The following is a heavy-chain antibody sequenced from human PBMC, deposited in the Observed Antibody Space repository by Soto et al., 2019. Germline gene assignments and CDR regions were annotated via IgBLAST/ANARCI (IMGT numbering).Heavy chain of an antibody. V-gene: IGHV4-4*02. Sequence: QVQLQESGPGLVMPSGTLSLTCAVSGASISSSDWWNWVRQPPGKGLEWIGEISHTGSTIYNPSLKSRVTISVDVSKHHFSLKLTSVTAADTAVYYCARDVKAPNDAWAFDYWGQGTLVTVSS. CDR2: ISHTGST. CDR3: ARDVKAPNDAWAFDY. CDR1: GASISSSDW. J-gene: IGHJ4*02. D-gene: IGHD3-16*01.